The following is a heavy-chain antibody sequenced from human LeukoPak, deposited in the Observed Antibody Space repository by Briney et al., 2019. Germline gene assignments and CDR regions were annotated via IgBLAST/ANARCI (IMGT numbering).Heavy chain of an antibody. CDR2: ISGSGGST. D-gene: IGHD5-18*01. CDR1: GFTFSSYA. J-gene: IGHJ4*02. Sequence: GGSLRLSCAASGFTFSSYAMSWVRQAPGKGLEWVSAISGSGGSTYYADSVKGRFTISRDNSKNTLYLHMNSLRAEDTAVYYCAKGPLGYSYGPFDYWGQGTLVTVSS. CDR3: AKGPLGYSYGPFDY. V-gene: IGHV3-23*01.